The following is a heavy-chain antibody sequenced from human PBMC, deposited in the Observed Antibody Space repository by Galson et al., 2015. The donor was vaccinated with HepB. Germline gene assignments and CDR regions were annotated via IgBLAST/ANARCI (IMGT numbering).Heavy chain of an antibody. Sequence: SLRLSCAASGFTFSTYHMTWVRQAPGKGLEWVSYIGSSSTAIHYADSVRGRFTISKDNGKNSLYLQMNSLRAEDTAVYYCATARRGYYRLFDYWGQGTLVTVSS. J-gene: IGHJ4*02. D-gene: IGHD3-3*01. CDR3: ATARRGYYRLFDY. CDR2: IGSSSTAI. CDR1: GFTFSTYH. V-gene: IGHV3-48*01.